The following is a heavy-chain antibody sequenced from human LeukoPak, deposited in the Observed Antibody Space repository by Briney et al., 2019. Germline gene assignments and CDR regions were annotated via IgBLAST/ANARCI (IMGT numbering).Heavy chain of an antibody. D-gene: IGHD6-19*01. CDR1: GFPFRDYY. CDR2: IKSKTDGGTT. J-gene: IGHJ4*02. CDR3: TREGSGWYPIHY. V-gene: IGHV3-15*01. Sequence: GGSLRLSCAASGFPFRDYYMTWIRQAPGKGLEWVGRIKSKTDGGTTDYAAPVKGRFTISRDDSKNTLYLQMNSLKTEDTAVYYCTREGSGWYPIHYWGQGTLVTVSS.